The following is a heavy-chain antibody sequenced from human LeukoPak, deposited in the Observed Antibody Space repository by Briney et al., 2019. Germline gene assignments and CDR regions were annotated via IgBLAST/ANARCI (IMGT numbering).Heavy chain of an antibody. V-gene: IGHV3-30*18. Sequence: GRSLRLSCGASGFTFSTYHMHWVRQAPGKGLEWVAVISNDERDKWYTDSVKGRFTISGDNSKNTLYLQINSLRTEDTGVYYCAKDGVNGGLFEYWGQGTLVTVSS. CDR1: GFTFSTYH. CDR3: AKDGVNGGLFEY. D-gene: IGHD3-3*01. J-gene: IGHJ4*02. CDR2: ISNDERDK.